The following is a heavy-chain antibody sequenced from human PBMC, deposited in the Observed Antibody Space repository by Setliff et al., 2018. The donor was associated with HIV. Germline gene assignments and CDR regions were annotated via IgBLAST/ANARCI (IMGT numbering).Heavy chain of an antibody. J-gene: IGHJ4*02. V-gene: IGHV1-2*02. D-gene: IGHD5-12*01. CDR3: AATGSSGYVY. CDR1: GYTFTGYY. Sequence: ASVKVSCKASGYTFTGYYMHWVRQAPGQGLEWMGWINPNSGDTNYAQKFQGRVTMTTDTSTNTAYMELKNLTSDDTAVYYCAATGSSGYVYWGQGTLVTVSS. CDR2: INPNSGDT.